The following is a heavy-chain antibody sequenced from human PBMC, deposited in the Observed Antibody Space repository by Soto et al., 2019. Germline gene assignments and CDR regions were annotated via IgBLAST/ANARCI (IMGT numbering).Heavy chain of an antibody. D-gene: IGHD1-26*01. J-gene: IGHJ4*02. CDR3: AKVFRGSYSGLDY. V-gene: IGHV3-23*01. CDR2: ISSSGGGT. CDR1: GFTFGTYA. Sequence: GGSLRLSCAASGFTFGTYAMSWVRQAPGKGLEWVSAISSSGGGTHYADSVKGRFTTSRDNSKNTLYLQMNSLRAEDTAMYFCAKVFRGSYSGLDYWGRGALVSVS.